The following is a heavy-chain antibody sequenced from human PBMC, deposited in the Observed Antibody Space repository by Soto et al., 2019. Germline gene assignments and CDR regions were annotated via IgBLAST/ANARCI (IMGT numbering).Heavy chain of an antibody. CDR3: VSQRNSVLTQAYFDY. D-gene: IGHD2-8*01. V-gene: IGHV4-39*01. J-gene: IGHJ4*02. Sequence: KPSETLSLTCTVSGGSVSNSNYYWGWIRQSPGRGLEWIGSVYYRGRSYSKSSVKSRVTISVDTSKNQFSLNLNSVTASDTAVYYCVSQRNSVLTQAYFDYWGPGALVTVSS. CDR1: GGSVSNSNYY. CDR2: VYYRGRS.